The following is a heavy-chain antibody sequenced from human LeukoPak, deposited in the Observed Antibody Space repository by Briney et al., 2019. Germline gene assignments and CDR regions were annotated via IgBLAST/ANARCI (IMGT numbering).Heavy chain of an antibody. CDR2: INHSGST. Sequence: PSETLSLTCAVYGGPFSGYYWSWIRQPPGKGLEWIGEINHSGSTNYNPSLKSRVTISVDTSKNQFSLKLSSVTAADTAVYYCARGSVYSSSWYYWGQGTLVTVSS. J-gene: IGHJ4*02. V-gene: IGHV4-34*01. CDR1: GGPFSGYY. D-gene: IGHD6-13*01. CDR3: ARGSVYSSSWYY.